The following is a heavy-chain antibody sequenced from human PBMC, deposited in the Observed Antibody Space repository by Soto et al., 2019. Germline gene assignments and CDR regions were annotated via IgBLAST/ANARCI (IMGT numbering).Heavy chain of an antibody. Sequence: EVQLLESGGGWVQPGGSLRLSCAASGFTFTSYDMSWVPQAPGKGLEWVSTISGSGAYTHYADFVKGRFTISRDNSKHTLYLQLNSLRAEDTAVYYCAKDGTIWNGGGYWGQGTLVSVSS. J-gene: IGHJ4*02. V-gene: IGHV3-23*01. CDR1: GFTFTSYD. D-gene: IGHD2-2*01. CDR3: AKDGTIWNGGGY. CDR2: ISGSGAYT.